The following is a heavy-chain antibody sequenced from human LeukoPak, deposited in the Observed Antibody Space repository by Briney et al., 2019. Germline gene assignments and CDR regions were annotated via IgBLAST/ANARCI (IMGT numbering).Heavy chain of an antibody. D-gene: IGHD6-19*01. CDR1: GFTFSSQN. CDR3: VKNGWLDY. Sequence: GGSLRLSCAASGFTFSSQNMNWARQAPGKGLEWVAYISTSGDSTKYADSVEGRFTISRDNAENSLYLLMSSLRVEDTAVYYCVKNGWLDYWGQRILVTVSP. V-gene: IGHV3-21*06. J-gene: IGHJ4*02. CDR2: ISTSGDST.